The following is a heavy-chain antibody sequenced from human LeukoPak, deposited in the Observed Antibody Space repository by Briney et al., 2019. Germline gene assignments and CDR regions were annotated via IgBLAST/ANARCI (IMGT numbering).Heavy chain of an antibody. D-gene: IGHD6-13*01. CDR2: ISGGSGST. J-gene: IGHJ4*02. CDR1: GFTFSSNA. V-gene: IGHV3-23*01. Sequence: PGGSLRLSCAVSGFTFSSNAMSWVRQAPGKGLEWVSGISGGSGSTYYADSVKGRFTISRDDSKNTLYLQMNSLRAEDTAVYYCAKGSGSSRYDFDYWGQGTLVTVSS. CDR3: AKGSGSSRYDFDY.